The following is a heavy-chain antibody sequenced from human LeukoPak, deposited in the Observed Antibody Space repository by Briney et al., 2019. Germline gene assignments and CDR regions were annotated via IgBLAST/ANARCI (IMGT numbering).Heavy chain of an antibody. V-gene: IGHV3-53*01. Sequence: YWGWIRPPPGTGLEWVSGITTSDSTYYADSVKGRFTISRDNSKNTLFLQINSLTVEDTAVYYCARRRCSSTSCFEDYWGQGTLVTVSS. CDR2: ITTSDST. CDR3: ARRRCSSTSCFEDY. CDR1: Y. D-gene: IGHD2-2*01. J-gene: IGHJ4*02.